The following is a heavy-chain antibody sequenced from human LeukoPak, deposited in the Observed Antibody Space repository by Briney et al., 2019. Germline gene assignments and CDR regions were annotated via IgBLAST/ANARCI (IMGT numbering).Heavy chain of an antibody. D-gene: IGHD6-13*01. CDR2: IKQDGSEK. Sequence: GGSLRLSCAASGFTFSSYWMSWVRQAPGKGLEWVANIKQDGSEKYYVDSVKGRFTISRDNAKNSLYLQMNSLRAVDTAVYYCARDGEYSSSWDPGAFDIWGQGTMVTVSS. J-gene: IGHJ3*02. V-gene: IGHV3-7*01. CDR3: ARDGEYSSSWDPGAFDI. CDR1: GFTFSSYW.